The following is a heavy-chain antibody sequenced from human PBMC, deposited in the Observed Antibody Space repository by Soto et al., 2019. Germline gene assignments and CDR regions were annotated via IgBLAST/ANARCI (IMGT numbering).Heavy chain of an antibody. CDR2: IYPGDSDT. Sequence: GESLKISCKGSGYSFSSYWIGWVRQMPGKGLEWMGIIYPGDSDTRYSPSFQGQVTISTDKSISTAFLQWRSLQASDTAMYYCARADSKLYTSGWYYYFDYWGQGTLVTVSS. J-gene: IGHJ4*02. V-gene: IGHV5-51*01. D-gene: IGHD6-19*01. CDR1: GYSFSSYW. CDR3: ARADSKLYTSGWYYYFDY.